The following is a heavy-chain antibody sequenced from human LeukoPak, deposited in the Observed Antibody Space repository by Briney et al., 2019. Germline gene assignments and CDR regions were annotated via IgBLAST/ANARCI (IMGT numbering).Heavy chain of an antibody. V-gene: IGHV3-23*01. D-gene: IGHD6-13*01. Sequence: GGSLRLSCAASGFTFSSYAMSWVRQAPGKGLEWVSAISGSGGSTYYADSVKGRFTISRDNSKNTLYLQMNSLRAEDTAVYYCAKDALDSSSWYRVDDAFDIWGQGTMVTVSS. CDR2: ISGSGGST. J-gene: IGHJ3*02. CDR3: AKDALDSSSWYRVDDAFDI. CDR1: GFTFSSYA.